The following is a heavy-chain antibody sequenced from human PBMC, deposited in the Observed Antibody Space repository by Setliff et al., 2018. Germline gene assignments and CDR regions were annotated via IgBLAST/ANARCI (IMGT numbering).Heavy chain of an antibody. J-gene: IGHJ4*02. CDR3: ARGGSWYGSSFDS. Sequence: SETLSLTCAVYGGSFSGYYWSWIRQHPGKGLEWIGYIYYSGSTYYNPSPKSRVTISVDTSKNQFSLNLSSVTAADTAIYYCARGGSWYGSSFDSWGQGTLVTVSS. D-gene: IGHD6-13*01. V-gene: IGHV4-31*11. CDR1: GGSFSGYY. CDR2: IYYSGST.